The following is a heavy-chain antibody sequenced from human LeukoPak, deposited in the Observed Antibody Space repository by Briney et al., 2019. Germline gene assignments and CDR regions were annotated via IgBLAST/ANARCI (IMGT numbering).Heavy chain of an antibody. D-gene: IGHD3-10*01. CDR1: GGSVNSGTYY. CDR2: IYYSGSA. Sequence: SETLSLTCTVSGGSVNSGTYYWSWIRQPPGKGLEWIGNIYYSGSAYYNPSLKSRVTMSVDTSKNQFSLKLSSVTAADTAVYYCARDYGLYYYGSGSYGGFDPWGQGTLVTVSS. J-gene: IGHJ5*02. CDR3: ARDYGLYYYGSGSYGGFDP. V-gene: IGHV4-39*07.